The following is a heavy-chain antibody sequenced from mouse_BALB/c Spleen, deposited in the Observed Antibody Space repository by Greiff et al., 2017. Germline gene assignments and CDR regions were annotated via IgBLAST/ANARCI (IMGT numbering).Heavy chain of an antibody. CDR3: VSYGLYAMDY. V-gene: IGHV3-2*02. Sequence: EVQLQESGPGLVKPSQSLSLTCTVTGYSITSDYAWNWIRQFPGNKLEWMGYISYSGSTSYNPSLKSRISITRDTSKNQFFLQLNSVTTEDTATYYCVSYGLYAMDYWGQGTSVTVSS. J-gene: IGHJ4*01. CDR2: ISYSGST. CDR1: GYSITSDYA. D-gene: IGHD2-10*02.